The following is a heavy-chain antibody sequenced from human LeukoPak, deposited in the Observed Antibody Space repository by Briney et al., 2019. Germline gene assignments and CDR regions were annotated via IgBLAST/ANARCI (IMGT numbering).Heavy chain of an antibody. CDR2: INPNSGGT. Sequence: ASVKVSCKASGYTFTGYYMHWVRQAPGQGLEWMGWINPNSGGTNYAQKFQGRVTMTRDTSISTAYMELSRLRSDDTAVYYCARVDLWNDAFDIWGQGTMVTVSS. V-gene: IGHV1-2*02. J-gene: IGHJ3*02. CDR3: ARVDLWNDAFDI. CDR1: GYTFTGYY. D-gene: IGHD1-1*01.